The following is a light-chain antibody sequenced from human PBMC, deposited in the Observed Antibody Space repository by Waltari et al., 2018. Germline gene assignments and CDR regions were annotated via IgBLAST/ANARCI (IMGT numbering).Light chain of an antibody. CDR2: KAS. Sequence: DIQMTQSPSTLSASVGDRVTITCRASQNINTWLAWHQQKRGKAPKLLIYKASTLESGVPSRFSGSGSGTEYTLTISSLQPDDFATYYCLQYNGEPRTFGQGTKVEVK. V-gene: IGKV1-5*03. CDR1: QNINTW. CDR3: LQYNGEPRT. J-gene: IGKJ1*01.